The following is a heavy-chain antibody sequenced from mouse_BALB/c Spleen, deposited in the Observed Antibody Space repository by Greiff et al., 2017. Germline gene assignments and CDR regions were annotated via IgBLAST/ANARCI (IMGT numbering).Heavy chain of an antibody. CDR1: GYTFTSYW. CDR2: INPSTGYT. J-gene: IGHJ1*01. D-gene: IGHD1-1*01. CDR3: ARSPRGSSYWYFDV. V-gene: IGHV1-7*01. Sequence: QVQLQQSGAELAKPGASVKMSCKASGYTFTSYWMHWVKQRPGQGLEWIGYINPSTGYTEYNQKFKDKATLTADKSSSTAYMQLSSLTSEDSAVYSCARSPRGSSYWYFDVWGAGTTVTVSS.